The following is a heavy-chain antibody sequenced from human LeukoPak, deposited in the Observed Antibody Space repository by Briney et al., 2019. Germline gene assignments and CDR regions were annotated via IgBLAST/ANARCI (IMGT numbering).Heavy chain of an antibody. Sequence: SETLSLTCAVYGGSFSGYYWSWIRQPPGKGLEWIGEINHSGSTNYNPSLKSRVTISVDTSKNQFSLKLSSVTAADTAVYYCASLRRDISTGYRRASFDYWGQGTLVTVSS. V-gene: IGHV4-34*01. CDR2: INHSGST. D-gene: IGHD3-9*01. CDR1: GGSFSGYY. J-gene: IGHJ4*02. CDR3: ASLRRDISTGYRRASFDY.